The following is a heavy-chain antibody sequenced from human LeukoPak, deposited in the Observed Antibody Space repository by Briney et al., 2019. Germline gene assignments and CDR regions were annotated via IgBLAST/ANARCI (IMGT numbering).Heavy chain of an antibody. Sequence: GGSLRLSCAASGFILNNYGMHWVRQVPGKGLEWVAYIRYDGSNEYNRDSVKGRLTISRDNSKNMVYLQMNSLRADDTAVYYCAKDLGITMIRGAMEFDPWAQGTLVTVPS. D-gene: IGHD3-10*01. CDR2: IRYDGSNE. J-gene: IGHJ5*02. V-gene: IGHV3-30*02. CDR3: AKDLGITMIRGAMEFDP. CDR1: GFILNNYG.